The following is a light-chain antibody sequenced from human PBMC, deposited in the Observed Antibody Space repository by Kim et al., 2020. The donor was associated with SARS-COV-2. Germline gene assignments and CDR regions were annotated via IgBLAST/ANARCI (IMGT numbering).Light chain of an antibody. CDR3: QQRSNWPPT. V-gene: IGKV3-11*01. J-gene: IGKJ1*01. Sequence: WPPGERPTLSCRASQSVSSYLAGYQQNPGQAPRLLIYDASNRATGIPARFSGSGSGTDFTLTISSLEPEDFAVYYCQQRSNWPPTFGQGTKVDIK. CDR1: QSVSSY. CDR2: DAS.